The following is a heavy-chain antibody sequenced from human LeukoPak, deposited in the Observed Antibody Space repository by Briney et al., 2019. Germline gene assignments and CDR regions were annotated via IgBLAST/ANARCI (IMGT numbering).Heavy chain of an antibody. CDR1: GFSVGSNY. J-gene: IGHJ4*02. Sequence: GGSLRLSCVASGFSVGSNYMSWVRQAPGKGLEWVSLIYSGGAIRYADSVKGRFTISRDSSKNTLFLQMNDLTVEDTARYYCARRPGNWGQGILVTVSS. D-gene: IGHD1-14*01. CDR2: IYSGGAI. CDR3: ARRPGN. V-gene: IGHV3-53*01.